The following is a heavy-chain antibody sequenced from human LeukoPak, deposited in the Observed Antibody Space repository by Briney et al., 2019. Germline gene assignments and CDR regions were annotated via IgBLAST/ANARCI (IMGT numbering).Heavy chain of an antibody. CDR3: TSSAAADSYYYGMDV. D-gene: IGHD6-13*01. CDR1: GFTFSSYW. J-gene: IGHJ6*02. Sequence: GGSLRLSCAASGFTFSSYWMHWVRQAPGKGLVWVSRINGDGSSTSYADSVKGRFTISRDNAKNTLYLQMNSLRAEDTAVYYCTSSAAADSYYYGMDVWGQGTTVTVSS. V-gene: IGHV3-74*01. CDR2: INGDGSST.